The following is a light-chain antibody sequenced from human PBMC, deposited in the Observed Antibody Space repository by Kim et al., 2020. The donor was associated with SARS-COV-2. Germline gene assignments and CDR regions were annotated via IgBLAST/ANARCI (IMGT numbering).Light chain of an antibody. Sequence: SVSPGERATLSCRASQSVSSNLAWYQQKPGQAPRLLIYGASTRATGIPARFSGSGSGTEFTLTISSLQSEDFAVYYCQHYNNWPLTFGGGTKVDIK. V-gene: IGKV3-15*01. CDR3: QHYNNWPLT. CDR2: GAS. CDR1: QSVSSN. J-gene: IGKJ4*01.